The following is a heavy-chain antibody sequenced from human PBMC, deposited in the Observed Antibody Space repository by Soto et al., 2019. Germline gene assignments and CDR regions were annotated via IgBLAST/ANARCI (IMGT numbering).Heavy chain of an antibody. Sequence: EVKLVESRGGLVQPGGSLRLSCAASGFTFNSYWMTWVRQAPGKGLEWVANIKQDGSEKYYVDSVKGRFTISRDNAKNSLYLQMNSLRAEDTAVYYCARGWGLDPWGQGTLVTVSS. CDR1: GFTFNSYW. CDR3: ARGWGLDP. V-gene: IGHV3-7*04. CDR2: IKQDGSEK. D-gene: IGHD1-26*01. J-gene: IGHJ5*02.